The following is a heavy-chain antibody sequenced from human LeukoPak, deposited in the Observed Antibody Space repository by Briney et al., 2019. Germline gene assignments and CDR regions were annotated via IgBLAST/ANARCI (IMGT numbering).Heavy chain of an antibody. J-gene: IGHJ5*02. CDR3: ARGTAVAGT. Sequence: SETLSLTCTVSGDSISNYYWSWIRQPPGKGLKWIGYSYYSGSTNYNPSLKSRVTISVDTSKNQFSLRLSSVTAADTAVYYCARGTAVAGTWGQGTLVTVSS. CDR1: GDSISNYY. CDR2: SYYSGST. V-gene: IGHV4-59*01. D-gene: IGHD6-19*01.